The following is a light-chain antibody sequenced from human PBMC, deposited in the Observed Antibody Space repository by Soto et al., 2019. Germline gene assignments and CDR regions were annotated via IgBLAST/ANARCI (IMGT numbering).Light chain of an antibody. CDR3: TSYAGSNNLV. CDR1: SFNIGRNP. CDR2: TND. J-gene: IGLJ3*02. V-gene: IGLV1-44*01. Sequence: QSVLTQPPSASGTPGQRVTISCSGSSFNIGRNPVNWYQQFPGTAPKLLIYTNDQRPSGVPDRFSGSKSGTSASLAISGLQSEDEADYYCTSYAGSNNLVFAGGTKLTVL.